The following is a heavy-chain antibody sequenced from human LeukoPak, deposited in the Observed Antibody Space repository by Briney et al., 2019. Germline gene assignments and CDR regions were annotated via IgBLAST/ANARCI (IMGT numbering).Heavy chain of an antibody. J-gene: IGHJ4*02. V-gene: IGHV3-21*01. D-gene: IGHD2-2*01. Sequence: GGSLRLSCAASGFTFSSYSMNWVRQAPGKGLEWVSSISSSSSYIYYADSVKGRFTISRDNAKNSLYLQMNSLRAEDTAVYYCARDIPDIVVVPAAFDYWGQGTLVTVSS. CDR2: ISSSSSYI. CDR3: ARDIPDIVVVPAAFDY. CDR1: GFTFSSYS.